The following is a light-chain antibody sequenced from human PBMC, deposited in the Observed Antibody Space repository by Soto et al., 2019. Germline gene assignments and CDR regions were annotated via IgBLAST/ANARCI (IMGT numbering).Light chain of an antibody. J-gene: IGKJ1*01. CDR3: LQHNTYPRT. CDR2: ATS. V-gene: IGKV1-17*01. Sequence: DIQMTQSPSSLSASVGDRVTVTCRASQTISSYLNWYQQQPGKAPKRLIYATSSLQSGVPSRFSGSGSGTEFTLTISSLQPEDFATYYCLQHNTYPRTFGQGTKVDIK. CDR1: QTISSY.